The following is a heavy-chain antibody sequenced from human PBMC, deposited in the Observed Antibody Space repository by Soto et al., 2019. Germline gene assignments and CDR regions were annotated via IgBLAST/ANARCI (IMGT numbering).Heavy chain of an antibody. CDR2: IRYGGST. Sequence: QLQLQESGPGLVKPSETLSLTCAVSGGSISSSNFYWGWFRQSPGKGLVWIGSIRYGGSTYYSPSLESRVTISVDTSKNQFSLNVSSVTAADTAVYYCAKDASCYSCGAWGKGALVTVAS. J-gene: IGHJ4*02. CDR1: GGSISSSNFY. CDR3: AKDASCYSCGA. D-gene: IGHD2-15*01. V-gene: IGHV4-39*01.